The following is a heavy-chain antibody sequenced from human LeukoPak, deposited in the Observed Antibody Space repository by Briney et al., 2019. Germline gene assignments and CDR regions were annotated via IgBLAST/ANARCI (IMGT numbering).Heavy chain of an antibody. CDR3: ARSLNYYDSSGYYSPFDY. D-gene: IGHD3-22*01. J-gene: IGHJ4*02. V-gene: IGHV4-59*08. CDR2: IYYSGST. Sequence: SETLSLTCTVSGGSISSYYWSWIRQPPGKGLEWIGYIYYSGSTNYNPSLKSRVTISVDTSKNQFSLKMSSVTAADTAVYYCARSLNYYDSSGYYSPFDYWGQGTLVTVSS. CDR1: GGSISSYY.